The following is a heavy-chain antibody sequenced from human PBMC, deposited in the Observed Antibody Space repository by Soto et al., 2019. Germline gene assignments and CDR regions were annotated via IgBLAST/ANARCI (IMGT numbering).Heavy chain of an antibody. CDR2: ISSGGRNT. Sequence: EVQLVESGGDLVQPGGSLRLSCTASGFMLSTYSMNWVRQAPGRGLEWIAYISSGGRNTYYADSVKGRLTISRDNAENSLYLHVVSLRDEDTAVYYCVRDRGNFDLPPLGYFDLWGQGTLVTVSS. CDR3: VRDRGNFDLPPLGYFDL. D-gene: IGHD3-9*01. J-gene: IGHJ4*02. V-gene: IGHV3-48*02. CDR1: GFMLSTYS.